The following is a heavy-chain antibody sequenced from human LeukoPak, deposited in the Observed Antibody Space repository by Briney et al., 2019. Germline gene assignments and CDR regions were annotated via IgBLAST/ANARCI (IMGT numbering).Heavy chain of an antibody. CDR2: ISDDGSRQ. J-gene: IGHJ4*02. D-gene: IGHD3-10*01. CDR3: VKDRTGTYTLDY. CDR1: GFTFSNYA. V-gene: IGHV3-30-3*01. Sequence: PGRSLRLSCAATGFTFSNYAIHWGRQAPGKRLDWVAFISDDGSRQHYADSVKGRFTISRDNSKNTLNLQMNSLRAEDTAVYYCVKDRTGTYTLDYWGQGTLVTVSS.